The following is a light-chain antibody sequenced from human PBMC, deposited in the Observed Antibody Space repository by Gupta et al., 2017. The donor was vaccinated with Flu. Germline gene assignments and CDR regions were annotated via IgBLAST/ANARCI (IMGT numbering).Light chain of an antibody. J-gene: IGLJ3*02. Sequence: QSVLTQPPSTSGTPGQTVTISCSGSSSNIGSNTLIWYHQLPRTAPNLLLYSVFHRPARVPDRFSGSKSGTTASLGISGLQSEDEADYYCAAWDDSLNGPVFGGGTKLTVL. CDR1: SSNIGSNT. CDR3: AAWDDSLNGPV. V-gene: IGLV1-44*01. CDR2: SVF.